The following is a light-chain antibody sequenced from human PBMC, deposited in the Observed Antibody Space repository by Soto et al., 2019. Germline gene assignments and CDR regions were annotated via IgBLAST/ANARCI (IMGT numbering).Light chain of an antibody. CDR1: RSDVGAYNF. Sequence: QSALTQPASVSGSPGQSITISRTGTRSDVGAYNFVSWHQQHPGKAPKLMIYNVYDRPSGISYRFSGSKSGNTASLTISGLQGEDEADYYCSAYTVSRTYVFGTGTKVTVL. J-gene: IGLJ1*01. V-gene: IGLV2-14*03. CDR3: SAYTVSRTYV. CDR2: NVY.